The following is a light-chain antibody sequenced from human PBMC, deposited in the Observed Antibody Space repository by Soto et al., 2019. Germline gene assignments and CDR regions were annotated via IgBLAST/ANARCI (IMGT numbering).Light chain of an antibody. Sequence: QSVLTQPPSVSGAPGQTITISCTGSSSNIGAGYDVHWYQQLPGRAPKLLIYGNNNRPSGVPDRFYGSKSGTSASLAITGLQAEDEADYYCQSYDSSLSGYVIGPGTKLTVL. V-gene: IGLV1-40*01. CDR1: SSNIGAGYD. CDR2: GNN. CDR3: QSYDSSLSGYV. J-gene: IGLJ1*01.